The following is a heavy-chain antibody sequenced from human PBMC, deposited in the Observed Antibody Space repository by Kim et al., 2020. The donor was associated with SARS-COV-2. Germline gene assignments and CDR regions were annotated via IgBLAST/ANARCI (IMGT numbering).Heavy chain of an antibody. V-gene: IGHV1-24*01. J-gene: IGHJ4*02. CDR3: ATMGSTLNFDY. CDR2: T. Sequence: TISAQKFQGRVTMTEDTSTDTAYMELSSLRSEDTAVYYCATMGSTLNFDYWGQGTLVTVSS.